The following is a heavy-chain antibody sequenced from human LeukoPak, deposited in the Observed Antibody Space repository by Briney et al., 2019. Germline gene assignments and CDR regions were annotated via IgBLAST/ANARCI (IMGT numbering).Heavy chain of an antibody. D-gene: IGHD2-8*01. V-gene: IGHV3-74*01. Sequence: GGSLRLSCAASGFTFSHYWMQWVRQAPGKGLVWVSRINNDGSGTTYADSVKGRFTISRDNSKNTLYLQMNSLRAEDTAVYYCARALLGYCTNGVCYVFDYWGQGTLVTVSS. CDR3: ARALLGYCTNGVCYVFDY. J-gene: IGHJ4*02. CDR2: INNDGSGT. CDR1: GFTFSHYW.